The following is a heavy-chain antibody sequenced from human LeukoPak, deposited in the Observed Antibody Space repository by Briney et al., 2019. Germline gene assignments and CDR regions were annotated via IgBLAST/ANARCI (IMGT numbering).Heavy chain of an antibody. CDR2: IYHSGST. V-gene: IGHV4-38-2*02. Sequence: SETLSLTCTVSGYSISSGYYWGWIRQPPGKGLEWIGSIYHSGSTYYNPSLKSRVTISVDTSKNQFSLKLSSVTAADTAVYYCARDDLIDCWSGYPNNWFDPWGQGTLVTVSS. J-gene: IGHJ5*02. D-gene: IGHD3-3*01. CDR3: ARDDLIDCWSGYPNNWFDP. CDR1: GYSISSGYY.